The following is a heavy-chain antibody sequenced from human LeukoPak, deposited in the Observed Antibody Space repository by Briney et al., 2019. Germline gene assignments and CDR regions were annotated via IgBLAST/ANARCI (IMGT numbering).Heavy chain of an antibody. D-gene: IGHD2-2*01. CDR3: AREVVVVPAATQLGPDY. CDR2: IYYSGST. V-gene: IGHV4-30-4*08. J-gene: IGHJ4*02. CDR1: GGSISSGDYY. Sequence: SQTLSLTCTVSGGSISSGDYYWSWIRQPPGKGLEWIGYIYYSGSTYYNPSLKSRVTISVDTSKNQFSLKLSSVTAADTAVYYCAREVVVVPAATQLGPDYWGQGTLVTVSS.